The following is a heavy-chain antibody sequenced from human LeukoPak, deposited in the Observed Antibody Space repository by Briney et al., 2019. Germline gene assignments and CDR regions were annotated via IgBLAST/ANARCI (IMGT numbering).Heavy chain of an antibody. D-gene: IGHD2-21*01. V-gene: IGHV4-59*08. CDR2: IYSSGST. CDR3: AKRAVTTAGDLWFDP. J-gene: IGHJ5*02. CDR1: GGSINNNY. Sequence: SETLSLTCTVSGGSINNNYWGWFRQPPGKGLEWLGYIYSSGSTTYNPSLESRLAISIDTSKNHFSLKLSSVTAADTAVYSCAKRAVTTAGDLWFDPWGQGTLVTVSS.